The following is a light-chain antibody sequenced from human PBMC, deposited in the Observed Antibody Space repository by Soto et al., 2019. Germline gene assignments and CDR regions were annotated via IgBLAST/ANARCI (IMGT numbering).Light chain of an antibody. CDR3: CSYAGTRTSWV. CDR1: SSDVGGYNY. V-gene: IGLV2-14*01. Sequence: QSALTQPASVSGSPGQSITISCTGTSSDVGGYNYVSWYQQHPGKAPKPMIYEVSNRPSGVSNRFSGSKSGNTASLTISGLQAEDEADYYCCSYAGTRTSWVFGTGTKLTVL. J-gene: IGLJ1*01. CDR2: EVS.